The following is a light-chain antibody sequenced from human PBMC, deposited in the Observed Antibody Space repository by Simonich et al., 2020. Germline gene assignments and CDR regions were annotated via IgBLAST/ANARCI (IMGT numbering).Light chain of an antibody. V-gene: IGKV4-1*01. J-gene: IGKJ5*01. CDR2: WAS. CDR3: QQYYSTPSIT. CDR1: QSVLSSSKNKNY. Sequence: DIVMTQSPASLAVSLGERATINCKSTQSVLSSSKNKNYLAWYQQNPGQPPKLLIYWASTRESGVPDRFSGSGSGTDFTLTISSLQAEDVAVYYCQQYYSTPSITFGQGTRLEIK.